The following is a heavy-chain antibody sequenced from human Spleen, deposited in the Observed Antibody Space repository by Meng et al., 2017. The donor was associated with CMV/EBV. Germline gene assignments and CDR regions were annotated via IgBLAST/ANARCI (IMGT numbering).Heavy chain of an antibody. CDR3: ARGDEYSSSCGDY. CDR2: IKLDGSER. Sequence: GGSLRLSCAASGFTFSTYWMSWVRQAPGKGLEWVANIKLDGSERYYVDSVKGRFTISRDNAKNSLYLQMNSLRAEDTAVYYCARGDEYSSSCGDYWGQGTLVTVSS. V-gene: IGHV3-7*01. D-gene: IGHD6-6*01. CDR1: GFTFSTYW. J-gene: IGHJ4*02.